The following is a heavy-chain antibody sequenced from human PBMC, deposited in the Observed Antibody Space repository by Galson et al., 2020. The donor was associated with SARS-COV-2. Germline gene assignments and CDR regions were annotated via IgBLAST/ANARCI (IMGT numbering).Heavy chain of an antibody. J-gene: IGHJ6*03. CDR3: ARGGSRPIMAFDYYYFYMDV. D-gene: IGHD3-10*01. V-gene: IGHV4-34*01. CDR2: ISHSGST. Sequence: SETLSLTCAVYGGSFSDYSWTWVRQPPGTGLEWIGEISHSGSTNYSPSLKSRVFMSVDTSKNQFSLKLRSVTAADTAVYYCARGGSRPIMAFDYYYFYMDVWGKGTTVTVSS. CDR1: GGSFSDYS.